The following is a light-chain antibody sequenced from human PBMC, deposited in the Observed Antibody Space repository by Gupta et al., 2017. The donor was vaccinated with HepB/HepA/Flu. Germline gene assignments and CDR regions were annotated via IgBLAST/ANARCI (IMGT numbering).Light chain of an antibody. CDR2: KAS. CDR3: QQYNSYPWT. V-gene: IGKV1-5*03. J-gene: IGKJ1*01. Sequence: DIQMNQSPSTPSASVGDRVTITCRASQSISSWLAWYQQKPGKAPKLLIYKASSLESGVPSRFSGSGSGTEFTLTISSLQPDDFATYYCQQYNSYPWTFGQGTKVEIK. CDR1: QSISSW.